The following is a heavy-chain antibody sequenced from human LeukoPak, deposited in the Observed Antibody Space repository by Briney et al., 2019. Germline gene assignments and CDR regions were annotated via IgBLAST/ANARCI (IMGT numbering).Heavy chain of an antibody. Sequence: SETLSLTCTVSGGYISSYYWSWIRQPPGEGLEWIGYVYYTGSTNYNPSLKSRVSISVDTSKNQFSLKLRSVTAADTAVYYCARGALVDDYYYNMDVWGKGTTVTISS. J-gene: IGHJ6*03. CDR2: VYYTGST. CDR1: GGYISSYY. CDR3: ARGALVDDYYYNMDV. V-gene: IGHV4-59*12.